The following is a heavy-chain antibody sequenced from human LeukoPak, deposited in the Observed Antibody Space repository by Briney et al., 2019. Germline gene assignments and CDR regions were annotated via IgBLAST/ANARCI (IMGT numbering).Heavy chain of an antibody. CDR1: GLTFSSYG. Sequence: GGSLRLSCAASGLTFSSYGMHWVRQAPGKGLEWVAVIWYDGSNKYYADSVKGRFTISRDNSKNTLYLQMNSLRAEDTAVYYCARDGWELLSYDAFDIWGQGTMVTVSS. D-gene: IGHD1-26*01. CDR2: IWYDGSNK. V-gene: IGHV3-33*01. CDR3: ARDGWELLSYDAFDI. J-gene: IGHJ3*02.